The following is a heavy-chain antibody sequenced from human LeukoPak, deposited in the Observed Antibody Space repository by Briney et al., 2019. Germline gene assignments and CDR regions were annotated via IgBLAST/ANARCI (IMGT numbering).Heavy chain of an antibody. V-gene: IGHV5-51*01. Sequence: GESLKISCKGSGYSFTSYWIGWVRQMPGKGLEWMGIIYPGDSDTRYSPSFQGQVTISADKSISTAYLQWSSLKASDTAMYYCARRGAGELSTSPFDYWGQGTLVTVSS. CDR2: IYPGDSDT. J-gene: IGHJ4*02. CDR3: ARRGAGELSTSPFDY. D-gene: IGHD1-26*01. CDR1: GYSFTSYW.